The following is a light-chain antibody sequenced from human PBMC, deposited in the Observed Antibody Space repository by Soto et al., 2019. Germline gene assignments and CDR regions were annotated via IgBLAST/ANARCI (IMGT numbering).Light chain of an antibody. CDR3: QQL. V-gene: IGKV3-11*01. Sequence: EIVLTQSPATLSLSPGERATLSCRASQSVSSYLAWYQQKPGQAPRLLFYDASNRATGIPARFSGSGSGTDFTLTISSLEPEDFAVYYCQQLFGPGTKVDIK. J-gene: IGKJ3*01. CDR2: DAS. CDR1: QSVSSY.